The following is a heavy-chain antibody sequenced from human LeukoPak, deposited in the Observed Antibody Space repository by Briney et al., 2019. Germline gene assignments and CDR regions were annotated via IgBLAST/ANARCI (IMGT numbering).Heavy chain of an antibody. V-gene: IGHV3-30*02. D-gene: IGHD6-19*01. Sequence: GGSLRLSCTPSGFSFNIYGMHWVRQAPGKGLEWVAFIRYDGSNEYYADSVKGRFTISRDNSKSTLYLQMSSLRAEDSAVYYCARDSTYSGWYYFDQWGQGTLVTVSS. J-gene: IGHJ4*02. CDR3: ARDSTYSGWYYFDQ. CDR2: IRYDGSNE. CDR1: GFSFNIYG.